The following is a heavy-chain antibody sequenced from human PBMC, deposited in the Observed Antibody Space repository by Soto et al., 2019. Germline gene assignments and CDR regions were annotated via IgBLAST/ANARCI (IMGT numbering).Heavy chain of an antibody. D-gene: IGHD3-16*01. J-gene: IGHJ6*03. Sequence: GASVKVSCKASGYTFTSYYMHWARQAPGQGLEWMGIINPSGGSTSYAQKFQGRVTMTRDTSTSTVYMELSSLRSEDTAVYYCARWPRGGPRNYYYYYMDVWGKGTTVTVSS. CDR3: ARWPRGGPRNYYYYYMDV. CDR2: INPSGGST. CDR1: GYTFTSYY. V-gene: IGHV1-46*03.